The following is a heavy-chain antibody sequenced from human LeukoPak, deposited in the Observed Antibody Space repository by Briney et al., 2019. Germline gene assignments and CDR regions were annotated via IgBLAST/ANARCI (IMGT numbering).Heavy chain of an antibody. CDR3: AREEDDILTGYYFAFDI. CDR1: GGSISSYY. J-gene: IGHJ3*02. V-gene: IGHV4-4*07. D-gene: IGHD3-9*01. CDR2: ISTSGST. Sequence: SETLSLTCTVSGGSISSYYWSWIRQPAGKGLEWIGRISTSGSTNYNPSLKSRVTMAVATSKNQFSLQLSSVTAADTAVYYSAREEDDILTGYYFAFDIWGQGTMVTVSS.